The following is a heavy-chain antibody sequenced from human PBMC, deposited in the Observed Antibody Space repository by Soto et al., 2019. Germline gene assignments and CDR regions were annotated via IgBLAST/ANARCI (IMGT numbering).Heavy chain of an antibody. CDR2: IYHSGST. J-gene: IGHJ6*02. CDR1: GGSISISNW. Sequence: PSETLSLTCAVSGGSISISNWCSCVRQPPGKGLEWIGEIYHSGSTNYNPSLKSRVTISVDKSKNQFSLKLSSVTAADTAVYYCARKYQVGVVINYYYYYGMDVWGQGTTVTVSS. V-gene: IGHV4-4*02. CDR3: ARKYQVGVVINYYYYYGMDV. D-gene: IGHD3-3*01.